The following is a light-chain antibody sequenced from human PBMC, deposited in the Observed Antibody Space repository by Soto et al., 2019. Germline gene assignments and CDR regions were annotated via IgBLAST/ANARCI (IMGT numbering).Light chain of an antibody. J-gene: IGLJ2*01. CDR2: EVS. Sequence: QSALTQPPSVSGSPGQSVTISCTGTSSDVGSSNRVSWYQQPPGTAPKLMIYEVSNRPSGVPDRFSGSKSGNTASLTISGLQAEDEADYYCSSYTSSSFVVFGGGTKLTVL. CDR1: SSDVGSSNR. CDR3: SSYTSSSFVV. V-gene: IGLV2-18*02.